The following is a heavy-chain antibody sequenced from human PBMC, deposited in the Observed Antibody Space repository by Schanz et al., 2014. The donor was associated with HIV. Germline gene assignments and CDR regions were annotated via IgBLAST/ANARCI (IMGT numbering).Heavy chain of an antibody. CDR1: GFTFSSYS. Sequence: EQLVESGGGVVQPGKSLRLSCAASGFTFSSYSMSWVRQAPGKALEWVSSINEGGDFRYYADSARGRFTISRDNAKNSVFLQMNSLRVEDTAIYYCARSPDWAGTDAFDIWGQGTMVTVSS. CDR2: INEGGDFR. CDR3: ARSPDWAGTDAFDI. J-gene: IGHJ3*02. V-gene: IGHV3-21*01. D-gene: IGHD6-19*01.